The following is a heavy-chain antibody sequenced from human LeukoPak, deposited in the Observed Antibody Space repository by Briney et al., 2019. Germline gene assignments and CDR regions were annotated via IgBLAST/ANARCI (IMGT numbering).Heavy chain of an antibody. Sequence: KPSETLSLTCTVPGGSISSSSYYWGWIRPPPRKGLEWIVSINYSGSSYYNPSLRSRVSISVDTSRNQFSLNRSSVTAADTAVYYCARHLYCSGGSCYLLPFVPWGQGTLGTVSS. V-gene: IGHV4-39*01. CDR2: INYSGSS. CDR3: ARHLYCSGGSCYLLPFVP. D-gene: IGHD2-15*01. CDR1: GGSISSSSYY. J-gene: IGHJ5*02.